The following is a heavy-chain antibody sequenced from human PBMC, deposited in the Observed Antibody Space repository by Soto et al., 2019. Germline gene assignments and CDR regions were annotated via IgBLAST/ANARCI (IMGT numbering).Heavy chain of an antibody. J-gene: IGHJ4*02. D-gene: IGHD3-9*01. CDR1: GFTFSSYA. CDR3: AKAFLLRYFDWLFGFDY. Sequence: PGGSLRLSCAASGFTFSSYAMSWVRQAPGKGLEWVSAISGSGGSTYYADSVKGRFTISRDNSKNTLYLQMNSLRAEDTAVYYCAKAFLLRYFDWLFGFDYWGQGTLVTVSS. V-gene: IGHV3-23*01. CDR2: ISGSGGST.